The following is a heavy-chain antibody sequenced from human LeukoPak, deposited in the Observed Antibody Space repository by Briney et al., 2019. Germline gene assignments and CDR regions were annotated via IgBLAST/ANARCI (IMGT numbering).Heavy chain of an antibody. D-gene: IGHD3-10*01. J-gene: IGHJ4*02. CDR3: ARDLHYYGSGSYLFY. V-gene: IGHV3-11*01. Sequence: GGSLRLSCAASGFTFSDYYMSWIRQAPGKGLEWVSYISSSGTTIYYADSVKGRFTISRDNAKNSLYLQMNSLRAEDTAVYYCARDLHYYGSGSYLFYWGQGTLVTVSS. CDR1: GFTFSDYY. CDR2: ISSSGTTI.